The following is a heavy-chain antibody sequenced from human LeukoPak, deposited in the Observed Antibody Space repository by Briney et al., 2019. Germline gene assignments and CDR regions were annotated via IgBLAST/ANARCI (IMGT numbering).Heavy chain of an antibody. CDR2: INHSGST. J-gene: IGHJ4*02. D-gene: IGHD4-23*01. CDR3: ARRGYGGTSGHFDY. Sequence: SEILSLTCAVYGGSFSGHYWTWIRQPPGKGLEWIGEINHSGSTNYNPSLESRVTISVDTSKNQFSLKVSSVTAADTAVYYCARRGYGGTSGHFDYWGQGILVTVSS. V-gene: IGHV4-34*01. CDR1: GGSFSGHY.